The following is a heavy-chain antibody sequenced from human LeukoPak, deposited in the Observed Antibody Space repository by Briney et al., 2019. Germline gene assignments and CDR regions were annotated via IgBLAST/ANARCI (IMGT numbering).Heavy chain of an antibody. D-gene: IGHD1-20*01. CDR3: ARDPPFIIGTTFFDY. CDR2: ISTSSTFI. V-gene: IGHV3-21*01. CDR1: GFTFSSYS. J-gene: IGHJ4*02. Sequence: GGSLRLSCAASGFTFSSYSMNWVRQAPGKGLEWVSSISTSSTFIYYADSVKGRFTISRDNAKNSLYLQMNSLRAEDTAVYYCARDPPFIIGTTFFDYWGQGTLVTVSS.